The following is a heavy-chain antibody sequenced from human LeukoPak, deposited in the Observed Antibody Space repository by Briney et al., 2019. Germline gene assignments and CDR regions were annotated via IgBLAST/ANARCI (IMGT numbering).Heavy chain of an antibody. CDR1: GDSISSYY. J-gene: IGHJ4*02. CDR2: IYYSGST. CDR3: AAYDILTGYYFDY. D-gene: IGHD3-9*01. Sequence: KASETLSLTCTVSGDSISSYYWGWIRQPPGKGLEWIGSIYYSGSTYYNPSLKSRVTISVDTSKNQFSLKLSSVTAADTAVYYCAAYDILTGYYFDYWGQGTLVTVSS. V-gene: IGHV4-39*01.